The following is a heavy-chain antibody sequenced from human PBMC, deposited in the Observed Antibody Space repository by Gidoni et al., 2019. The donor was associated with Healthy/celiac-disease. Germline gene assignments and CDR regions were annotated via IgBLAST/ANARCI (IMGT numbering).Heavy chain of an antibody. D-gene: IGHD5-18*01. Sequence: QLQLQESGPGLVKPSATLSLTCTVSGGSISSSSYYWGWIRPPPGKGLEWIGSIYYSGSTYYNPSLKSRVTISVDTSKNQFSLKLSSVTAADTAVYYCASNVDTAMVKPDDYWGQGTLVTVSS. J-gene: IGHJ4*02. CDR1: GGSISSSSYY. CDR3: ASNVDTAMVKPDDY. CDR2: IYYSGST. V-gene: IGHV4-39*01.